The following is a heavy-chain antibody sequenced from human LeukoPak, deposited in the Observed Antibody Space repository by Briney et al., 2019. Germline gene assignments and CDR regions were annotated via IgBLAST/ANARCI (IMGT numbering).Heavy chain of an antibody. J-gene: IGHJ5*02. CDR3: VRETDCTGGTCYLSRWLDP. CDR1: EFTFSRHG. CDR2: INSDGSGT. Sequence: GGSLRLSCVASEFTFSRHGMDWVRQAPGNGLVWISRINSDGSGTSYADSVKGRFTISRDNAKNTVFLQMNSLRDDDTAVYYCVRETDCTGGTCYLSRWLDPWGQGILVTVSS. V-gene: IGHV3-74*01. D-gene: IGHD2-15*01.